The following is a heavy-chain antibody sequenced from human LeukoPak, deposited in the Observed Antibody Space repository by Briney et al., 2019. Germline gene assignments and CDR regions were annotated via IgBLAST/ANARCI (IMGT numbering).Heavy chain of an antibody. V-gene: IGHV1-18*01. J-gene: IGHJ5*02. CDR3: AGGENYFRVDP. Sequence: ASVTVSFTCAGSSFTNYIINWVRPAPGQGLGWRGSISTYNSNTTYAQTPQGRVTMTTVTSTATAYMQLRSLRSDDTAVYYCAGGENYFRVDPWGQGTPVTVSS. CDR2: ISTYNSNT. CDR1: GSSFTNYI. D-gene: IGHD3-16*01.